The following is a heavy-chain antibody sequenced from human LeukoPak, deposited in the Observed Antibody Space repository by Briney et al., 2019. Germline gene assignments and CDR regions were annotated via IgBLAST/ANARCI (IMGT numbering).Heavy chain of an antibody. D-gene: IGHD3-10*01. J-gene: IGHJ6*03. CDR3: ARDHRGFYYGSGNYYYSYV. CDR1: GGTYNNYA. CDR2: ILPVFGTS. V-gene: IGHV1-69*13. Sequence: SVKVSCKASGGTYNNYAITWVRQAPGQGLEWVGGILPVFGTSNYAQRFQGRVTITADESTGTTYMELSSLRSEDTAVYYCARDHRGFYYGSGNYYYSYVWGKGTTVTVSS.